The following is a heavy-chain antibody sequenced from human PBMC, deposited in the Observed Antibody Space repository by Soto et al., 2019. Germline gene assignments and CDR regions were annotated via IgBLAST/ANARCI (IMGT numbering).Heavy chain of an antibody. D-gene: IGHD1-26*01. CDR3: AKDRGLAESGRWSHYYYGMDV. V-gene: IGHV3-30*18. Sequence: PWGSLRLSCLASGFTRTNNGMHWVRQAPGQGLEWVAVISSDGSSKYYGDSVRGRFTISRDNSKNTLFLEMNSLRSEDTAVYYCAKDRGLAESGRWSHYYYGMDVWGQGTTVTVSS. CDR1: GFTRTNNG. J-gene: IGHJ6*02. CDR2: ISSDGSSK.